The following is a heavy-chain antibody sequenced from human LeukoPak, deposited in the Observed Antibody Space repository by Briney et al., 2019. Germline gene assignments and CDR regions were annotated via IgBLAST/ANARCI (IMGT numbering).Heavy chain of an antibody. CDR1: GGSISTYY. Sequence: ETLSLTCTVSGGSISTYYWSWIRQPPGKGLEWVSSISSSSSYIYYADSVKGRFTISRDNAKNSLYLQMNSLRAEDTAVYYCARGGTSFDYWGQGTLVTVSS. CDR3: ARGGTSFDY. V-gene: IGHV3-21*01. CDR2: ISSSSSYI. D-gene: IGHD2-2*01. J-gene: IGHJ4*02.